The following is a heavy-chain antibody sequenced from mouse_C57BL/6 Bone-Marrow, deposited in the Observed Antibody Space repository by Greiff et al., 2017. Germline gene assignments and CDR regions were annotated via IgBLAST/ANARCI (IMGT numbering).Heavy chain of an antibody. CDR1: GFNIKDDY. CDR3: TPYELDGY. Sequence: EVQLQQSGAELVRPGASVKLSCTASGFNIKDDYMHWVKQRPEQGLEWIGWIDPENGDTEYASKFQGKATITADTSSNPAYLQLSSLTSEDTAVYYCTPYELDGYWGQGTTLTVSS. D-gene: IGHD2-3*01. CDR2: IDPENGDT. J-gene: IGHJ2*01. V-gene: IGHV14-4*01.